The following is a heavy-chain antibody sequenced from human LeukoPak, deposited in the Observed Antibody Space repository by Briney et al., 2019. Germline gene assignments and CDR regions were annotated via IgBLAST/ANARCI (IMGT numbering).Heavy chain of an antibody. CDR3: AKDLGGYCSSTSCPTWFDP. D-gene: IGHD2-2*01. Sequence: PGGSLRLSCAASGFTFSSYGMHWVRQAPGKGLEWVAFIRYDGSNKYYADSVKGRFTISRDNSKNTLYLQMNSLRAEDTAVYYCAKDLGGYCSSTSCPTWFDPWGQGTLVTVSS. CDR1: GFTFSSYG. CDR2: IRYDGSNK. V-gene: IGHV3-30*02. J-gene: IGHJ5*02.